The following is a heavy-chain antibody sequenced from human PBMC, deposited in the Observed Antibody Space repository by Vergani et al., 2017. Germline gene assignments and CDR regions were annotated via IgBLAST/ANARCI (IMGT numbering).Heavy chain of an antibody. CDR2: INHSGST. V-gene: IGHV4-34*01. D-gene: IGHD3-3*01. CDR3: ARVQELYDFWSGYRVRYYYYMDV. Sequence: QVQPQQWGAGLLKPSETLSLTCAVYGGSFSGYYWSWIRQPPGKGLEWIGEINHSGSTNYNPSLKSRVTISVDTSKNQFSLKLSSVTAADTAVYYCARVQELYDFWSGYRVRYYYYMDVWGKGTTVTVSS. J-gene: IGHJ6*03. CDR1: GGSFSGYY.